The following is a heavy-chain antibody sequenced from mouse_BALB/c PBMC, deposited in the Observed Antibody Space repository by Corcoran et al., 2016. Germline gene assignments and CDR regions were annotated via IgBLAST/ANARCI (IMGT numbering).Heavy chain of an antibody. J-gene: IGHJ3*01. D-gene: IGHD2-2*01. CDR3: ARRGGYFAY. CDR2: INPDSSKI. Sequence: EVKLLESGGGLVQPGGSLKLSCAASGFDFSRYWMSWVRQAPGKGLEWMGEINPDSSKINYTPSLKDKFIISRDNAKNTLYLQMSKVRSEDTALYYCARRGGYFAYWGQGTLVTVSA. CDR1: GFDFSRYW. V-gene: IGHV4-1*02.